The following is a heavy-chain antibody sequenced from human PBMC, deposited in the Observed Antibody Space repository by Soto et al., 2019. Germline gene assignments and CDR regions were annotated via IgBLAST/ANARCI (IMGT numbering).Heavy chain of an antibody. CDR1: GFTFSSYG. CDR3: AKDKGIVGATPHY. J-gene: IGHJ4*02. D-gene: IGHD1-26*01. CDR2: ISYDGSNK. Sequence: QVPLVESGGGVVQPGRSLRLSCAASGFTFSSYGMHWVRQAPGKGLEWVAVISYDGSNKYYADSVKGRFTISRDNSKNTLYPQMNSLRAEDTAVYYCAKDKGIVGATPHYWGQGTLVTVSS. V-gene: IGHV3-30*18.